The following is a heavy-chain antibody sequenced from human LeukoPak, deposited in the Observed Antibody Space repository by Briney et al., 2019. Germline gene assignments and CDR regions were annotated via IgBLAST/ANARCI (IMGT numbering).Heavy chain of an antibody. CDR2: ISYDGSNK. CDR3: AKASYDILTGPDD. CDR1: GFTFSSYA. V-gene: IGHV3-30*04. Sequence: GRSLRLSCAASGFTFSSYAMHWVRQAPGKGLEWVAVISYDGSNKYYADSVKGRFTISRDNSKNTLYLQMNSLRAEDTAVYYCAKASYDILTGPDDWGQGTLVTVSS. D-gene: IGHD3-9*01. J-gene: IGHJ4*02.